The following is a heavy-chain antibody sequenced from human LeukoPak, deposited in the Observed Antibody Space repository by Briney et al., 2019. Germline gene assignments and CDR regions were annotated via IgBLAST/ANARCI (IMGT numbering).Heavy chain of an antibody. V-gene: IGHV3-66*01. Sequence: GVSLRLSCAASGFTVSSKYMSWVRQAPGKGLEWVPVIYSGGSTYYADSVKGRFTISRDNSKNTLYLQMNSLRAEDTAVYYCASCLVHYGVFRRNYFDYWGQGTLVTVSS. CDR1: GFTVSSKY. J-gene: IGHJ4*02. CDR2: IYSGGST. CDR3: ASCLVHYGVFRRNYFDY. D-gene: IGHD4-17*01.